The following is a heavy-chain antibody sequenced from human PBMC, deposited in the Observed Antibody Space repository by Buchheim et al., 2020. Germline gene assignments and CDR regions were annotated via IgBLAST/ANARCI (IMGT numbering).Heavy chain of an antibody. CDR1: GGSISSYY. J-gene: IGHJ5*02. CDR2: IYYSGST. D-gene: IGHD3-3*01. CDR3: ARELRFLEWLPRENWFDP. V-gene: IGHV4-59*01. Sequence: QVQLQESGPGLVKPSETLSLTCTVSGGSISSYYWSWIRQPPGKGLEWIEYIYYSGSTNYNPSLKSRVTISVDTSKNQFFLKLSSVTAADTAVYYCARELRFLEWLPRENWFDPWGQGTL.